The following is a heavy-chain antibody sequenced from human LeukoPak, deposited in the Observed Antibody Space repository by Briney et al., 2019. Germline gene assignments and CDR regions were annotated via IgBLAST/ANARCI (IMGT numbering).Heavy chain of an antibody. J-gene: IGHJ4*02. CDR1: GFTFSSYS. CDR2: ISSSSSYI. CDR3: ARAGEYCSGGSCYRLDY. Sequence: GGSLRLSCAASGFTFSSYSMNWVHQAPGKGLEWVSSISSSSSYIYYADSVKGRFTISRDNAKNSLYLQMNSLRAEDTAVYYCARAGEYCSGGSCYRLDYWGQGTLVTVSS. D-gene: IGHD2-15*01. V-gene: IGHV3-21*01.